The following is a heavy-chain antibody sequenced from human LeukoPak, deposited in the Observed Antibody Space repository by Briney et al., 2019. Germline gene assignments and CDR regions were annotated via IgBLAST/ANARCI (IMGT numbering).Heavy chain of an antibody. D-gene: IGHD3-22*01. CDR1: GGSISSYY. CDR3: ARYYDNDGYYYAHFDH. J-gene: IGHJ4*02. Sequence: SETLSLTCTVSGGSISSYYWSWIRQPPGKGLEWIGYIYYRSTNYNPSLKSRVTISIDTSKNQLSLKLSSVTAADTAVYYCARYYDNDGYYYAHFDHWGQGTLVTVSS. V-gene: IGHV4-59*08. CDR2: IYYRST.